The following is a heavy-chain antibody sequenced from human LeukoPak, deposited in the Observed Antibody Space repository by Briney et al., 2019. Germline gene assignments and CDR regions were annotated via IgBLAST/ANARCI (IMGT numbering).Heavy chain of an antibody. Sequence: PSETLSLTCSVSGGSISVYYWTWIRQPPGKGLEWIGFVYYTGGTNYNPSLKSRVTMSVDTSNNQFSMRLTSVTAADTAVYYCVRAGGLPRDNAFDLWGQGTMVTVSS. J-gene: IGHJ3*01. D-gene: IGHD3-10*01. V-gene: IGHV4-59*01. CDR2: VYYTGGT. CDR3: VRAGGLPRDNAFDL. CDR1: GGSISVYY.